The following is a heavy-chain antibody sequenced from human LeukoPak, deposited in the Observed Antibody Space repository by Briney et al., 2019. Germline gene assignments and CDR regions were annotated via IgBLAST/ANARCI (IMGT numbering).Heavy chain of an antibody. J-gene: IGHJ4*02. CDR3: ATLVHQSVAGTDYFDY. CDR2: ISYDGSNK. D-gene: IGHD6-19*01. CDR1: GFTFSSYG. Sequence: GGSLRLSCAASGFTFSSYGMHWVRQSPGKGLEWVAVISYDGSNKYYADSVKGRFTISRDNSKNTLYLQMNGLRAEDTAVYYCATLVHQSVAGTDYFDYWGQGTLVTVSS. V-gene: IGHV3-30*03.